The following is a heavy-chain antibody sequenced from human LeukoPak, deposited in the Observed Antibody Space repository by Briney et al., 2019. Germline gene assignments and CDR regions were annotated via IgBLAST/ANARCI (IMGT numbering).Heavy chain of an antibody. CDR3: ARDYSYGFLN. J-gene: IGHJ4*02. V-gene: IGHV3-48*01. CDR2: ISGSSRPI. Sequence: PGGSLRLSCAASGITFSSYSMNWVRQAPGRGLEWVSYISGSSRPIYYADSVKGRFTISRDNAKNSLHLQMNSLRAEDTAVYYCARDYSYGFLNWGQGTLVTVSS. D-gene: IGHD5-18*01. CDR1: GITFSSYS.